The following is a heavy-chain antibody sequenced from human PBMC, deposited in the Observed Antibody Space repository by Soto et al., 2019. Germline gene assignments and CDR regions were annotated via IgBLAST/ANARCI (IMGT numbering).Heavy chain of an antibody. CDR1: GFTFSSYG. CDR3: AKGNTVTTRPNFDY. CDR2: ISYDGSNK. J-gene: IGHJ4*02. V-gene: IGHV3-30*18. Sequence: QVQLVESGGGVVQPGRSLRLSCAASGFTFSSYGMHWVRQAPGKGLEWVAVISYDGSNKYYADSVKGRFTISRDNSKNTLYLQMNSLRAEDTAVYYCAKGNTVTTRPNFDYWGQGTLVTVSS. D-gene: IGHD4-17*01.